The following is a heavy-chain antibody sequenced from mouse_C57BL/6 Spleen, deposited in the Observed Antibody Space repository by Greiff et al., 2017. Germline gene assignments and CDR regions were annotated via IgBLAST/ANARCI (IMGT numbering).Heavy chain of an antibody. V-gene: IGHV5-16*01. CDR2: INYDGSST. D-gene: IGHD1-1*01. CDR1: GFTFSDCY. Sequence: DVQLVESEGGLVQPGSSMKLSCTASGFTFSDCYMAWVRQVPEKGLEWVANINYDGSSTYYLDSLKSRFIISRDNAKNILYLQMSSLKSEDTATYYCARDDGSAWFAYWGQGTLVTVSA. J-gene: IGHJ3*01. CDR3: ARDDGSAWFAY.